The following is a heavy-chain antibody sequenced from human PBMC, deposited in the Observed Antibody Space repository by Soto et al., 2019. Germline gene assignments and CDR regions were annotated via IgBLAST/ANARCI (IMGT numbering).Heavy chain of an antibody. CDR3: ARDSPIGSVFSGHDAIDY. CDR2: IIPILEVA. V-gene: IGHV1-69*04. D-gene: IGHD5-12*01. CDR1: VGSFSTST. J-gene: IGHJ4*02. Sequence: ASVKVSCKASVGSFSTSTFTWGRQAPGQGLEWMGRIIPILEVADYAQEFPGRVTIAAAKSTSTAYMELSSLKSADTAVYYCARDSPIGSVFSGHDAIDYWGQGTLVTVSS.